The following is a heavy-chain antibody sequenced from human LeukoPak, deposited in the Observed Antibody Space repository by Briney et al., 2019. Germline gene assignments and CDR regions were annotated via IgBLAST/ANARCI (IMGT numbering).Heavy chain of an antibody. J-gene: IGHJ6*02. D-gene: IGHD5-18*01. CDR3: ARDRDTAMVIYYGMDV. Sequence: GGSLRPSCAASGFTFSDYYMSWIRQAPGKGLEWVSYISSSSSYTNYADSVKGRFTISRDNAKNSLYLQMNSLRAEDTAVYYCARDRDTAMVIYYGMDVWGQGTTVTVSS. CDR1: GFTFSDYY. V-gene: IGHV3-11*06. CDR2: ISSSSSYT.